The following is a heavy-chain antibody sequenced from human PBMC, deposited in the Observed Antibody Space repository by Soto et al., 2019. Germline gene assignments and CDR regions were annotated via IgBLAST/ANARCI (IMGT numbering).Heavy chain of an antibody. CDR2: TYHSGNP. D-gene: IGHD3-3*01. CDR3: ARWWSGSRQGFDP. V-gene: IGHV4-30-2*05. J-gene: IGHJ5*02. CDR1: GDTISTVGYT. Sequence: SETLSLTCDVSGDTISTVGYTWAWIRQPPGKALEWIGHTYHSGNPYYNPSLKSRVTISVDTSKNQFSLKLRSVTAADTAVYYCARWWSGSRQGFDPWGQGTLVTVSS.